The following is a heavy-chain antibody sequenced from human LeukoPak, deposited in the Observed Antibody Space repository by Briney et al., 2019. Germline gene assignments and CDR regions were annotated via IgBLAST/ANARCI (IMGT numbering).Heavy chain of an antibody. CDR1: GFTFDDYV. Sequence: PGGSLRLSCTASGFTFDDYVMHWVRQAPGKGLEWVTLISGDGSGTYYADSVKGRFTISRDNSKNSLFLQMSGLRAEDTALYYCATQNPPGSGYYDTYNWFDPWGQGTLVTVAS. CDR2: ISGDGSGT. CDR3: ATQNPPGSGYYDTYNWFDP. D-gene: IGHD5-12*01. J-gene: IGHJ5*02. V-gene: IGHV3-43*02.